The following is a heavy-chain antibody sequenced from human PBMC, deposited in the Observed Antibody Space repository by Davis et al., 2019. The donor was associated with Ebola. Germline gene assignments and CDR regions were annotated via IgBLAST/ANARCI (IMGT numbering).Heavy chain of an antibody. V-gene: IGHV3-30-3*01. J-gene: IGHJ5*02. Sequence: PGGSLRLSCAASGFTFSSYAMHWVRQAPGKGLEWVAVISYDGSNKYYADSVKGRFTISRDNSKNTLYLQMNSLRAEDTAVYYCAKDRGGIAAVTAWFDPWGQGTLVTVSS. CDR3: AKDRGGIAAVTAWFDP. D-gene: IGHD6-13*01. CDR1: GFTFSSYA. CDR2: ISYDGSNK.